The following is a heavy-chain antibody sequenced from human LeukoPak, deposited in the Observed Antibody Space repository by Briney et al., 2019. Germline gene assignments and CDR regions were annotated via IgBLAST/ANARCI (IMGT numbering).Heavy chain of an antibody. CDR3: ARDPLTGSYGVNWLDP. D-gene: IGHD1-26*01. J-gene: IGHJ5*02. CDR1: GFTFSSCG. CDR2: IRYDGSDK. Sequence: GGSLRLSCPASGFTFSSCGIHWVRQAPVKGLEWVAFIRYDGSDKYFADIVKGSFTISRDNSKNTVYLQMNSLRVEDTAIYYCARDPLTGSYGVNWLDPWGQGTLVTVSS. V-gene: IGHV3-30*02.